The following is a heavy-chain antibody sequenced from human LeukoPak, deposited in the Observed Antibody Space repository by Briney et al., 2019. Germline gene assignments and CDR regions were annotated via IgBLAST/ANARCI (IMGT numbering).Heavy chain of an antibody. V-gene: IGHV4-34*01. CDR3: ARGPYGSGSYFDY. CDR1: GGSFSGYY. CDR2: INHSGST. D-gene: IGHD3-10*01. J-gene: IGHJ4*02. Sequence: SETLSLTCAGYGGSFSGYYWSWIRQPPGKGLEWIGEINHSGSTNYNPSLKSRVTISVDTSKNQFSLKLSSVTAADTAVYYCARGPYGSGSYFDYWGQGTLVTVSS.